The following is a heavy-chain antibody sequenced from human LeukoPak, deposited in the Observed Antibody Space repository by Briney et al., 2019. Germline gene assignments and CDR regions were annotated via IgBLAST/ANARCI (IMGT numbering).Heavy chain of an antibody. Sequence: GGSLRLSCAASAFTFSSYAMYWVRQAPGKGLEWVAVISYDGSSRYYADSVKGRFTISRDNSKNTLYLQMNSLRAEDTAVYHCAGGSVVREAYFDYWGQGSLVTVSS. CDR1: AFTFSSYA. CDR3: AGGSVVREAYFDY. J-gene: IGHJ4*02. D-gene: IGHD3-10*01. V-gene: IGHV3-30*04. CDR2: ISYDGSSR.